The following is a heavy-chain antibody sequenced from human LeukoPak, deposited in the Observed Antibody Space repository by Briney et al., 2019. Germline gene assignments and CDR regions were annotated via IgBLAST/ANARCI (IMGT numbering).Heavy chain of an antibody. CDR3: SPEYFQH. CDR2: ISSSSSYI. J-gene: IGHJ1*01. Sequence: GSLRLSCAASGFTFSSYAMSWVRQAPGKGLEWVSSISSSSSYIYYADSVKGRFTISRDNAKNSLYLQMNSLRAEDTAVYYCSPEYFQHWGQGTLVTVSS. CDR1: GFTFSSYA. V-gene: IGHV3-21*01.